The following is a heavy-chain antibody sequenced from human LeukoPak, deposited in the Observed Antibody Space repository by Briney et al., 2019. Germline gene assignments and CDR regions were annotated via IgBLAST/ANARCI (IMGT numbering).Heavy chain of an antibody. Sequence: SETLSLTCTVSGGSISSYYWSWIRQPPGKGLEWIGYIYYSGSTNYNPSLKSRVTISVDTSKNQFSLKLSSVTAADTAVYYCARGGVVPAAHFQHWGQGTLVTVSS. J-gene: IGHJ1*01. CDR2: IYYSGST. CDR3: ARGGVVPAAHFQH. D-gene: IGHD2-2*01. CDR1: GGSISSYY. V-gene: IGHV4-59*01.